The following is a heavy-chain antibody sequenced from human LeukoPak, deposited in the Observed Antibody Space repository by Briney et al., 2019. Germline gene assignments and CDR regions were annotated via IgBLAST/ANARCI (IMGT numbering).Heavy chain of an antibody. Sequence: ASARVSCKASNYTYTDYGIYWVRQAPGQGLEWVGWISAFNGDTYYAQKLQGRITMTTDAPTATAHMELRSLRSDDTAVYYCARALAVLGRGPRDFDFWGQGTLVTVSS. CDR3: ARALAVLGRGPRDFDF. CDR2: ISAFNGDT. CDR1: NYTYTDYG. D-gene: IGHD4/OR15-4a*01. J-gene: IGHJ4*02. V-gene: IGHV1-18*01.